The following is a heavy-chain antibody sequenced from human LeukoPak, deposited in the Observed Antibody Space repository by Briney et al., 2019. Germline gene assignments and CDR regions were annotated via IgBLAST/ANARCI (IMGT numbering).Heavy chain of an antibody. CDR3: ASSHLWQPLSLDYYGMDV. V-gene: IGHV3-23*01. CDR1: GFTFSNHG. Sequence: GGSLRLSCAVSGFTFSNHGMSWVRQAPGKGLEWVSGISGSGSSTYYADSVKGRFTISRDNSKNTLYLQMNSLRAEDTAVYYCASSHLWQPLSLDYYGMDVWGQGTTVTVSS. CDR2: ISGSGSST. J-gene: IGHJ6*02. D-gene: IGHD1-14*01.